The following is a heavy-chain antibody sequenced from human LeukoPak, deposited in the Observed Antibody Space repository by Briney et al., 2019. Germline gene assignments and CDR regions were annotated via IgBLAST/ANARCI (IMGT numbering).Heavy chain of an antibody. V-gene: IGHV4-30-4*08. J-gene: IGHJ4*02. D-gene: IGHD3-9*01. Sequence: SETLSLTCTVSGGSINSGAYYWTWIRQHPGKGLEWIGHIYYSGSPYYNPSLKSRVSMSVDTSKNQFPLKLSSVTAADTAVYYCASYYDILTGYYTFDYWGQGTLVTVSS. CDR1: GGSINSGAYY. CDR3: ASYYDILTGYYTFDY. CDR2: IYYSGSP.